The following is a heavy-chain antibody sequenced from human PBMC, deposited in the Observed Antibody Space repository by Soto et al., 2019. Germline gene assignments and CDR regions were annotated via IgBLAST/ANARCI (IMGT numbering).Heavy chain of an antibody. CDR3: ARYRFGFYCYGGTYYLWYYGMDV. V-gene: IGHV1-69*02. Sequence: GASVKVSCKASGGTFSSYTISWVRQAPGQGLEWMGRIIPILGIANYAQKFQGRVTMTADESTSTAYMELSSLRSEDTSVYYFARYRFGFYCYGGTYYLWYYGMDVWGQGTTVAV. D-gene: IGHD3-22*01. CDR1: GGTFSSYT. CDR2: IIPILGIA. J-gene: IGHJ6*02.